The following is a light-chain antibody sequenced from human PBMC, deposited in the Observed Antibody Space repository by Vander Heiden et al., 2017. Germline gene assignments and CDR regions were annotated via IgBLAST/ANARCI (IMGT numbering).Light chain of an antibody. CDR1: NIGSKS. CDR2: DDS. CDR3: QVWDRSSDHVV. Sequence: SYVLTQPPSVSVAPGQKARSTCGGNNIGSKSVHWYQQKPGQAPVLVVYDDSDRHSGIPERFSGSNSGNTATLTISRVEAGDEADYYCQVWDRSSDHVVFGGGTKLTVL. J-gene: IGLJ2*01. V-gene: IGLV3-21*02.